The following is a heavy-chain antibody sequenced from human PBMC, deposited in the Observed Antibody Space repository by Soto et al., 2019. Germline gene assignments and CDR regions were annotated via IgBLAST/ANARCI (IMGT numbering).Heavy chain of an antibody. CDR3: ARGLIGYCSSTSCFPYYFDY. CDR1: GGSISSYY. CDR2: IYYSGST. D-gene: IGHD2-2*01. Sequence: SETLSLTCTVSGGSISSYYWSWIRQPPGKGLEWIGYIYYSGSTNYNPSLTSRVTISVDTSKNQFSLKLSSVTAADTAVYYCARGLIGYCSSTSCFPYYFDYWGQGTLVTVSS. V-gene: IGHV4-59*01. J-gene: IGHJ4*02.